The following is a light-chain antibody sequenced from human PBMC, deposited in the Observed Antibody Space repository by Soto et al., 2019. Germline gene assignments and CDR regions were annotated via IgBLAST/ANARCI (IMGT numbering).Light chain of an antibody. CDR3: LQYSSHSWT. CDR1: RSISDW. V-gene: IGKV1-5*01. CDR2: DAS. J-gene: IGKJ1*01. Sequence: DIQMTQSPSTLSPSVGDRVTITCRASRSISDWLAWYQQKPGKAPKLLIFDASSLESGVPSRFSGSGSGTEFTLTISGLQPDDVATYYCLQYSSHSWTFGQGTKVEIK.